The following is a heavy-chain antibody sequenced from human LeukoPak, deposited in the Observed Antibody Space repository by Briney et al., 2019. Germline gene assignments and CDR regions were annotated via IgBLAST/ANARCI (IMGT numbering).Heavy chain of an antibody. CDR2: ISGSGGST. CDR3: AKVWTAYSDDYFDY. D-gene: IGHD3/OR15-3a*01. J-gene: IGHJ4*02. CDR1: GFTFSSYG. V-gene: IGHV3-23*01. Sequence: GGSLRLSCAASGFTFSSYGMSWVRQAPGKGLECVSSISGSGGSTNHADSVKGRFTISRDNSKNTLYLQMNSLRAEDTAVYYCAKVWTAYSDDYFDYWGQGALVTVSS.